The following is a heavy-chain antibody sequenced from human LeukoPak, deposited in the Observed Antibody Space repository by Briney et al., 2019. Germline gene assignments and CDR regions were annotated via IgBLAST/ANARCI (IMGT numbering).Heavy chain of an antibody. D-gene: IGHD1-26*01. CDR2: ISAYNGNT. CDR1: GYTFTSYG. V-gene: IGHV1-18*01. Sequence: GASVKVSCKASGYTFTSYGISWVRQAPGQGLEWMGWISAYNGNTNYAQKLQGRVTMTTDTTTSTAYMELRSLRSDDTAVYYCARDNSGSDGAYPYAEYFQHWGQGTLVTVSS. J-gene: IGHJ1*01. CDR3: ARDNSGSDGAYPYAEYFQH.